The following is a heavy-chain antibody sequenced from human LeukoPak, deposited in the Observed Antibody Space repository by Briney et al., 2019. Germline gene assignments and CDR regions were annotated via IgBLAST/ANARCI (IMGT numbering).Heavy chain of an antibody. V-gene: IGHV3-66*01. CDR3: ARSSGWVFDC. CDR2: IYSAGDT. CDR1: GFSFSTYG. D-gene: IGHD6-25*01. Sequence: PGGSLRLSCAASGFSFSTYGMHWVRQAPGKGLEWVSIIYSAGDTHYADSVKGRFTISRDNSKNTLYLQMSSLRAEDTAVYYCARSSGWVFDCWGQGTLVTVSS. J-gene: IGHJ4*02.